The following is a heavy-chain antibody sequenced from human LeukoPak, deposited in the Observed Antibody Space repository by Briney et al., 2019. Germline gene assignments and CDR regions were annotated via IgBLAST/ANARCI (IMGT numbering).Heavy chain of an antibody. CDR2: IDYSGST. CDR1: DDSISGNNYY. V-gene: IGHV4-39*01. J-gene: IGHJ4*02. CDR3: ARQGDYYDSDGYYPLFDY. D-gene: IGHD3-22*01. Sequence: SSETLSLTCTVSDDSISGNNYYWCWIRQPPGKGLEWVGSIDYSGSTYYNPSLKSRVTMSVDTSKKQFSLKLISVTAADTAVYYCARQGDYYDSDGYYPLFDYWGQGTLVTVSS.